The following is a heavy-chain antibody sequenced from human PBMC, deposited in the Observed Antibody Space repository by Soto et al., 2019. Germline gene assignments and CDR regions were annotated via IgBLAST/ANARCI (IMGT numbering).Heavy chain of an antibody. J-gene: IGHJ4*02. Sequence: EVQLLESGGGLVQPGGSLRLSCAASGFTFTSFAMAWVRQAPGKGLEWVSGISATGGSTHYADSVKGRFTISRDNSRNTVYLQMNSLRAEDTAVYYRAKGGAYCGGDCTRAYWGQGTLVTVSS. CDR3: AKGGAYCGGDCTRAY. CDR1: GFTFTSFA. CDR2: ISATGGST. D-gene: IGHD2-21*02. V-gene: IGHV3-23*01.